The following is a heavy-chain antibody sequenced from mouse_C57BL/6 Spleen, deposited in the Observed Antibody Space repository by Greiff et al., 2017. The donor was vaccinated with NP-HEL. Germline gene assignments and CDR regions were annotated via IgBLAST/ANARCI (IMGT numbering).Heavy chain of an antibody. Sequence: EVQLVESGGGLVKPGGSLKLSCAASGFTFSDYGMHWVRQAPEKGLEWVAYISSCSSTIYYADTVKGRFTITRDNAKNTLCLQMTSLSSADTAISYCARPNYGSYAMDYWGQGTSVTVSS. V-gene: IGHV5-17*01. D-gene: IGHD1-1*01. J-gene: IGHJ4*01. CDR2: ISSCSSTI. CDR1: GFTFSDYG. CDR3: ARPNYGSYAMDY.